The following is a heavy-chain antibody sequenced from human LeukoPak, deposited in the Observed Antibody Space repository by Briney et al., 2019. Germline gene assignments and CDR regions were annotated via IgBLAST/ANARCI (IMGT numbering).Heavy chain of an antibody. D-gene: IGHD1-26*01. Sequence: GGSLRLSCAASGFTFSSNYMSWVRQAPGKGLEWVSVIYSGGSTYYADSVKGRFTISRDNSKNTLYLQMNSLRAEDTAVYYCASSGSYSYYYGMDVWGQGTTVTVSS. CDR2: IYSGGST. J-gene: IGHJ6*02. CDR3: ASSGSYSYYYGMDV. V-gene: IGHV3-66*01. CDR1: GFTFSSNY.